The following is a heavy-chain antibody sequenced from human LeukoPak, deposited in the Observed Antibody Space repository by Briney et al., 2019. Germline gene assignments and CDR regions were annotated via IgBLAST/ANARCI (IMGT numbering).Heavy chain of an antibody. J-gene: IGHJ3*02. CDR1: GFTFDDYA. Sequence: PGGSLRLSCAASGFTFDDYAMHWVRQAPGKGLEWVSGISWNSGSIGYADSVKGRFTISRDNAKNSLYLQMNSLRAEDTALYYCAKDLRLTTSAFDIWGQGTMVTVSS. D-gene: IGHD1-14*01. CDR3: AKDLRLTTSAFDI. V-gene: IGHV3-9*01. CDR2: ISWNSGSI.